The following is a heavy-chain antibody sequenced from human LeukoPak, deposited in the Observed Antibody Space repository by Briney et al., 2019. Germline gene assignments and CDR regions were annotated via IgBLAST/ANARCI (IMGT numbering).Heavy chain of an antibody. CDR2: IYYSGST. J-gene: IGHJ4*02. Sequence: SETLSLTCAVYGGSFSGYYWSWIRQPPGKGLEWIGYIYYSGSTNYNPSLKSRVTISVDTSKNQFSLKLSSVTAADTAVYYCARTEWQQLVPGGFDYWGQGTLVTVSS. CDR3: ARTEWQQLVPGGFDY. CDR1: GGSFSGYY. D-gene: IGHD6-13*01. V-gene: IGHV4-59*01.